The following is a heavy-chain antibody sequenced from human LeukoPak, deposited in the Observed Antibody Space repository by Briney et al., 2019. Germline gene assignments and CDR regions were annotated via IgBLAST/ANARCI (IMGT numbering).Heavy chain of an antibody. CDR3: ARVSGYDSPYYYYGRDV. CDR1: GYTFTSYG. CDR2: ISAYNGNT. V-gene: IGHV1-18*01. J-gene: IGHJ6*02. D-gene: IGHD5-12*01. Sequence: ASVKVSCKASGYTFTSYGISWVRQAPGQGLEWMGWISAYNGNTNYAQKLQGRVTMTTDTSTSTAYMELRSLRSDDTAVYYCARVSGYDSPYYYYGRDVWGQGPTVTVSS.